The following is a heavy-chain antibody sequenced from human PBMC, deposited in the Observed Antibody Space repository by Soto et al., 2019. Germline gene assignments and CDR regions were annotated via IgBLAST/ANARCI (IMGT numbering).Heavy chain of an antibody. CDR2: IASDGRDK. D-gene: IGHD3-16*01. CDR3: ARDLRFVADYYFDN. CDR1: GFTFNRYA. Sequence: GGSLRLSCAASGFTFNRYAMHWVRQTPGKGLEWVAVIASDGRDKHHADSVKGRFTISRDNSQNTLYLQMDGLRPEDTAIYYCARDLRFVADYYFDNWGQGTLVTVSS. J-gene: IGHJ4*02. V-gene: IGHV3-30-3*01.